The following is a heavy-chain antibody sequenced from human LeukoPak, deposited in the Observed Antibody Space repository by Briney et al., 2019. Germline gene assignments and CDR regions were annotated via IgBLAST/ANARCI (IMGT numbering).Heavy chain of an antibody. V-gene: IGHV1-18*01. CDR3: ARSTMVRGAINWFDP. Sequence: PGASVKVSCKASGYTFTSYGISWVRQAPGQGLEWMGWISAYNGNTNYAQKLQGRVTMTTDTSTSTAYMELRSLRSDDTAVYYCARSTMVRGAINWFDPWGQGTLVTVSS. J-gene: IGHJ5*02. CDR2: ISAYNGNT. CDR1: GYTFTSYG. D-gene: IGHD3-10*01.